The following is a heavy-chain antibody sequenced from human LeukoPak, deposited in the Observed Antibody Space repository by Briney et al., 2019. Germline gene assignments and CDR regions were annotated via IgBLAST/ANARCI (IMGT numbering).Heavy chain of an antibody. CDR2: IQYDGSNK. D-gene: IGHD6-13*01. J-gene: IGHJ3*02. CDR1: GFTFSSYS. CDR3: AKFRGYSSSWYDPDAFDI. V-gene: IGHV3-30*02. Sequence: GGSLRLSCAASGFTFSSYSMNWVRQAPGKGLEWVAFIQYDGSNKYYADSVKGRFTISRDNSKNTLYLQMNSLRAEDTAVYYCAKFRGYSSSWYDPDAFDIWGQGTMVTVSS.